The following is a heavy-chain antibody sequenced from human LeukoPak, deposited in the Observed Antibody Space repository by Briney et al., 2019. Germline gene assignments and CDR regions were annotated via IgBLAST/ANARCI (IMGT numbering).Heavy chain of an antibody. CDR2: IYYSGST. J-gene: IGHJ4*02. CDR3: AREGELLDGDYGGYCEY. D-gene: IGHD4-17*01. CDR1: GASITSGGYY. V-gene: IGHV4-30-4*01. Sequence: SQTLSLTCTVSGASITSGGYYWSWLRQPPWKGLEWFVYIYYSGSTYYNPSLTSRVHISVATSKTQSSLKLSSVTAADTAVYYCAREGELLDGDYGGYCEYWGEGTLVTVSS.